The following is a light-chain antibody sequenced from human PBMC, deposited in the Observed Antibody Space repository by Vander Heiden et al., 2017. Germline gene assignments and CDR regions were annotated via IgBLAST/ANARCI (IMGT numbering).Light chain of an antibody. Sequence: EIVMTQSPATLSVSPGERATLSCRASQSVTNNLAWYQQKPGQAPRLLISGASTRATGIPARFSGSGSGTEFTLTISSLQSEDFAVYYGQQYNNWPWTFGQGTKVEIK. CDR3: QQYNNWPWT. CDR1: QSVTNN. J-gene: IGKJ1*01. CDR2: GAS. V-gene: IGKV3-15*01.